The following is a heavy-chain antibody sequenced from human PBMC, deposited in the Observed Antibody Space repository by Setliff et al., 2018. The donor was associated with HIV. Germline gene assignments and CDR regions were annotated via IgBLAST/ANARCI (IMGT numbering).Heavy chain of an antibody. J-gene: IGHJ6*04. D-gene: IGHD3-9*01. CDR3: TKHPLRPGIAGYFYFIDA. Sequence: GESLKLSCQASGYFFLNSWIGWVRQVPGKGLEWVAVLYPGDSETRYSPSFEGQVPVSVDKSITTAYLRWSSLRASDTATYYCTKHPLRPGIAGYFYFIDAWGTGTRVTVS. CDR1: GYFFLNSW. CDR2: LYPGDSET. V-gene: IGHV5-51*01.